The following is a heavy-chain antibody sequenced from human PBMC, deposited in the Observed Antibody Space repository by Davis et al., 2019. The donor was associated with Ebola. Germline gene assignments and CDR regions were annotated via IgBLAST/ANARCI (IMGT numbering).Heavy chain of an antibody. J-gene: IGHJ3*02. CDR2: INSDGSST. V-gene: IGHV3-74*01. CDR3: ARGTDDYSNYGDAFDI. Sequence: PGGSLRLSCAASGFTFSIYWMHWVRQAPGKGLVWVSRINSDGSSTRNADSVKGRFTISRDNSKNTLYLQMNSLRAEDTAVYYCARGTDDYSNYGDAFDIWGQGTMVTVSS. CDR1: GFTFSIYW. D-gene: IGHD4-11*01.